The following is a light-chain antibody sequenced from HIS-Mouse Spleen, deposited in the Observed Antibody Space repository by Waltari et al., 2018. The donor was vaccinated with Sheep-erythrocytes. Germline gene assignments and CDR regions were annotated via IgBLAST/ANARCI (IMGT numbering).Light chain of an antibody. Sequence: DIQMTQSPSTLSASVGDRVTITCRASQKPGKAPKLLIYKASSLKSGVPSRFSGSGSGTEFTLTISSLQPDDFATYYCQQYNSSLTFGPGTKVDIK. V-gene: IGKV1-5*03. CDR2: KAS. CDR1: Q. J-gene: IGKJ3*01. CDR3: QQYNSSLT.